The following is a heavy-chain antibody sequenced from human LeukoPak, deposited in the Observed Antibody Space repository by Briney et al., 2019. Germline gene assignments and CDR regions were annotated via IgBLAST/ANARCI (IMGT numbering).Heavy chain of an antibody. Sequence: SETLSLTCAVSGVSLSGYYWGWIRQPPGKGLEWIGSMYSSGSTYYNPSLKSRVTISVDTSKNQFSLKLSSVTAADTAVYYCARSGSGYLRYYFDYWGQGTLVTVSS. CDR3: ARSGSGYLRYYFDY. CDR2: MYSSGST. CDR1: GVSLSGYY. D-gene: IGHD5-12*01. J-gene: IGHJ4*02. V-gene: IGHV4-39*07.